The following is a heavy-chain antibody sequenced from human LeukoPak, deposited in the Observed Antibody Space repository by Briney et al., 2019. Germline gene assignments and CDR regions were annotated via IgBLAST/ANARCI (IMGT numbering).Heavy chain of an antibody. CDR3: ATGDRAVAGAWGWFDP. CDR1: GGSITSYY. D-gene: IGHD6-19*01. J-gene: IGHJ5*02. CDR2: IYASGST. Sequence: NSSETLSLTCTVSGGSITSYYWSWIRQPAGKGPEWIGRIYASGSTNYNPSLTSRVTMSVDTSKNHFSLRLNSVTAADTAVYYCATGDRAVAGAWGWFDPWGQGTLVTVSS. V-gene: IGHV4-4*07.